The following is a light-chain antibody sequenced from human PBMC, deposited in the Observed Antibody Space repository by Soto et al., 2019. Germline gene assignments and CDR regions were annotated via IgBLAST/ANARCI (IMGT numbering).Light chain of an antibody. CDR3: FSYAGSSPYV. CDR1: SSDIGAYDY. Sequence: QSALTQPASLSGSPGQSITISCTGTSSDIGAYDYVSWFQQHPGKAPKLMISEVNNRPSGVSNRFSGSKSGNTAYLTISGLQVEDEAEYFCFSYAGSSPYVFGTGTKVTVL. V-gene: IGLV2-14*01. J-gene: IGLJ1*01. CDR2: EVN.